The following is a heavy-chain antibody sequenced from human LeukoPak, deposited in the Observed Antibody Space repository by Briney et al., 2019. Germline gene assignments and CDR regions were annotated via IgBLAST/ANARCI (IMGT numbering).Heavy chain of an antibody. D-gene: IGHD1-26*01. CDR1: GYSFTSYW. V-gene: IGHV5-51*01. CDR3: ARPRAAVGATIDY. CDR2: IYPGDSDT. Sequence: AGESLKISCKGSGYSFTSYWIGWVRQMPGKGLEWMGIIYPGDSDTRYSPSFQGQVTISADKSISTAYLQWNSLKASDTAIYYCARPRAAVGATIDYWGQGTLVTVSS. J-gene: IGHJ4*02.